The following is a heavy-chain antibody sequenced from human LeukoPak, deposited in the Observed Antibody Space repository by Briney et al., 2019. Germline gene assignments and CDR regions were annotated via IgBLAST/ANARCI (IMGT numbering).Heavy chain of an antibody. CDR1: GASFSDYY. CDR2: INHSGRT. V-gene: IGHV4-34*01. J-gene: IGHJ5*02. Sequence: SETLSLTCAVYGASFSDYYWSWIRQPPGKGLEWIGEINHSGRTNYNPSPKSRVTISLDTPKNQFSLKLSSVTAADTAVYYCARGQSLGSYTWFDPWGQGTLVTVSS. D-gene: IGHD6-19*01. CDR3: ARGQSLGSYTWFDP.